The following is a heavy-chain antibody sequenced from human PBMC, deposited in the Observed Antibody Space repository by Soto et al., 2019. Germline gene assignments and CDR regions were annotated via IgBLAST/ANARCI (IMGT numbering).Heavy chain of an antibody. J-gene: IGHJ4*02. CDR3: AKGLINGRWYAED. CDR1: GFTFSSCV. D-gene: IGHD6-13*01. V-gene: IGHV3-23*01. CDR2: ITDSGTGT. Sequence: EVHLLESGGGLVHPGESLRLSCGASGFTFSSCVMTWVRQAPGKGLEWVSCITDSGTGTYYADSVKGRCTISRDNSKNTMYLQMNNLRVEDTGVYYCAKGLINGRWYAEDWGQGTLVTVSS.